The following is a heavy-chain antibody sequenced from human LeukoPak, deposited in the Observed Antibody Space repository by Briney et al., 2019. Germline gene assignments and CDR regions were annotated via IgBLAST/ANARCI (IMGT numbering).Heavy chain of an antibody. CDR2: INPNSGGT. Sequence: ASVKVSCKASGYTFTGYYMHWVRQAPGQGLEWMGWINPNSGGTNYAQKFQGSVTMTRDTSISTAYMELSRLRSDDTAVYYCAIGETTVFPVGYWGQGTRLTVSS. J-gene: IGHJ4*02. V-gene: IGHV1-2*02. CDR3: AIGETTVFPVGY. CDR1: GYTFTGYY. D-gene: IGHD4-17*01.